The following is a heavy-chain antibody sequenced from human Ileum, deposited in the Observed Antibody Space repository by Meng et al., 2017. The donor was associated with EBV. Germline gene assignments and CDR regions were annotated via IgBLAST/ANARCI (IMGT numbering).Heavy chain of an antibody. CDR1: FASVTSSGYY. CDR3: ARDLRVGGAFDY. CDR2: VNYNGDS. Sequence: GLVRLSGTLSLLCTVSFASVTSSGYYWSWLRQSPGKGLEWLGEVNYNGDSTYNPSLKSRVTIFIDTSKNQFYLNLTSATAADTAIYYCARDLRVGGAFDYWGQGTLVTVSS. J-gene: IGHJ4*02. D-gene: IGHD1-26*01. V-gene: IGHV4-61*08.